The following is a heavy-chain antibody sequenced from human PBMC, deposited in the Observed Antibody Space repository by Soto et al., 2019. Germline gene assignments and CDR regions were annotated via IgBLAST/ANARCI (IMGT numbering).Heavy chain of an antibody. D-gene: IGHD3-10*01. CDR2: IYWDDDK. CDR3: PHFSREFHLILSHYWFDY. CDR1: GFSLSTSGVG. Sequence: QITLKESGPTLVKPTQTLTLTCTFSGFSLSTSGVGVGWIRQPPGKALEWLALIYWDDDKRYSPSLKSRLTIPKDTSKNQVVRTMTNMDPVDTATYYCPHFSREFHLILSHYWFDYWGQGTLVTVSS. V-gene: IGHV2-5*02. J-gene: IGHJ4*02.